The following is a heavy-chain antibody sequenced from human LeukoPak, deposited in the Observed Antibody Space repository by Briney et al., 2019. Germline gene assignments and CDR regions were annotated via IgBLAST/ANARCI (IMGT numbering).Heavy chain of an antibody. CDR3: ARVPTYFDRVWGISETQEFDY. J-gene: IGHJ4*02. D-gene: IGHD3-16*01. CDR2: MNPNSGNR. Sequence: VASVRVSCKASGYTFTNYDINWVRQAPGQALEWVGWMNPNSGNRGYAESFQGRVTMTMNTSVNTAYMELITLTSEDTAVYYCARVPTYFDRVWGISETQEFDYWGQGTLVTVSS. V-gene: IGHV1-8*01. CDR1: GYTFTNYD.